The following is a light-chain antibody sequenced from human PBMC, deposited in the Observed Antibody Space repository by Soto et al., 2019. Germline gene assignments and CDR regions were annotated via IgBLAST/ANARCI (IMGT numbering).Light chain of an antibody. J-gene: IGLJ1*01. CDR2: QDS. CDR3: QAWDSSTAV. Sequence: SYELTQPPSVSVSPGQTASLTCSGDKLGDKYAFWYQQKPGQSPVLVIYQDSKRPSGIPERFSGSNSGNTATLTISGTQPMDEADYYCQAWDSSTAVFGTGTKLTVL. CDR1: KLGDKY. V-gene: IGLV3-1*01.